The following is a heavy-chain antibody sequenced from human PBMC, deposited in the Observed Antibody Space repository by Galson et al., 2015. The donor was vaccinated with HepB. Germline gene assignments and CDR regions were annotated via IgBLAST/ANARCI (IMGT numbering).Heavy chain of an antibody. D-gene: IGHD6-13*01. V-gene: IGHV3-53*01. Sequence: SLRLSCAASGFTVSSSYMSWVRLAPGKGLEWVSVIHSGGTTYYADSVKGRFTISRDNSKNTLFLQMNSLRVEDTAVYYCATRRIGYSSSITWDCWGQGTLVSVSS. CDR1: GFTVSSSY. J-gene: IGHJ4*02. CDR2: IHSGGTT. CDR3: ATRRIGYSSSITWDC.